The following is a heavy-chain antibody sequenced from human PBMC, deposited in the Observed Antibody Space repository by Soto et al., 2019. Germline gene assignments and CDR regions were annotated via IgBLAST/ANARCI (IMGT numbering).Heavy chain of an antibody. J-gene: IGHJ5*02. Sequence: QAQLVESGGGVVQPGRSLRLSCSASGFTFISYGMHWVRQAPGKGLEWVAVISYHGNDKYYADSVKGRFTISRDNFKSTLYLQMSSLRAEDTAIYFCAKDLLHNTVPTCGSWGQGTLVTVSS. CDR1: GFTFISYG. D-gene: IGHD4-17*01. CDR2: ISYHGNDK. V-gene: IGHV3-30*18. CDR3: AKDLLHNTVPTCGS.